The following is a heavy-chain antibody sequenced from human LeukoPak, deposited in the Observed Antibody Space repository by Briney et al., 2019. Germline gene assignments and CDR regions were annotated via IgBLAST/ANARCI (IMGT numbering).Heavy chain of an antibody. V-gene: IGHV3-21*01. CDR2: ISSSSSYI. CDR3: ALVGAASWAPFDY. D-gene: IGHD2-15*01. J-gene: IGHJ4*02. Sequence: PGGSLTLSCAVSGFTFSRFSMTWVRQAPGKGLEWVSSISSSSSYIYYRDSVKGRFTISRDNAKNSLYLQMHSLRAEDTAVYYCALVGAASWAPFDYWGQGILVTVSS. CDR1: GFTFSRFS.